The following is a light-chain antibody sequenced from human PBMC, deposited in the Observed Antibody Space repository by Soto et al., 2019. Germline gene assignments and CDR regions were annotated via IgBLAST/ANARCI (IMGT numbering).Light chain of an antibody. Sequence: QSALTQPASVSGSPGQSITISCTGTSSDVGGYNYVSWYQQHPGKAPKLMIYDVSNRPSGVSNRFSGSKSGNTASLTISGLQAEDEADYYCSSYTSSSFYVFGTATKLTVL. V-gene: IGLV2-14*01. CDR3: SSYTSSSFYV. J-gene: IGLJ1*01. CDR1: SSDVGGYNY. CDR2: DVS.